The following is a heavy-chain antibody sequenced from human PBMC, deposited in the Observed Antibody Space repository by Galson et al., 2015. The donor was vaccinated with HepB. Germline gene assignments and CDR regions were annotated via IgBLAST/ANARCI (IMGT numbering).Heavy chain of an antibody. D-gene: IGHD3-22*01. CDR1: GGTCTNDA. CDR2: VKGDGIST. J-gene: IGHJ4*02. Sequence: GGTCTNDAMTWGRQAPGKGLEWVSAVKGDGISTYYANSVKGRFTISRDNSKNTLFLQMNSLRAEDTAVYYCAKRLHYASTGYYRRGYFDYWGQGTLVTVSS. V-gene: IGHV3-23*01. CDR3: AKRLHYASTGYYRRGYFDY.